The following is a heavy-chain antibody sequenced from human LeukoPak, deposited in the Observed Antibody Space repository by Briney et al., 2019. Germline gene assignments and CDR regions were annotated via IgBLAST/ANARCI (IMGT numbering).Heavy chain of an antibody. CDR2: ISGSGDST. CDR1: RFTFSSYA. V-gene: IGHV3-23*01. CDR3: ASNLTSGPDSFDY. J-gene: IGHJ4*02. Sequence: GGSLTLSCAASRFTFSSYAMTWVRQAPGKGLEWVSAISGSGDSTYYADSVKGRFTISRDSSKNTLYLQMNSLRAEDTAVYYCASNLTSGPDSFDYWGQGTLVTVSS. D-gene: IGHD6-19*01.